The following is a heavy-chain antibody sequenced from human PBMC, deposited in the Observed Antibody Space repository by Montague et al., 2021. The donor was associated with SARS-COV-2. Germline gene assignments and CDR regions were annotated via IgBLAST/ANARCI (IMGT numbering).Heavy chain of an antibody. D-gene: IGHD3-22*01. CDR3: ARATRSIGVLNWFDP. V-gene: IGHV4-31*03. J-gene: IGHJ5*02. CDR1: GGSISSGGYY. CDR2: INYRGST. Sequence: TLSLTCTVSGGSISSGGYYWSWIRQHPGKGLEWIGYINYRGSTYYNPSLKSRVTISVDTTKNQFSLKLCSVTAAATAVYYCARATRSIGVLNWFDPWGQGTLVTVSS.